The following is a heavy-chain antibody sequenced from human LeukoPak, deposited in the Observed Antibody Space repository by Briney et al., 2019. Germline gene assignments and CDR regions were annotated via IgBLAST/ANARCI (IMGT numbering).Heavy chain of an antibody. J-gene: IGHJ6*03. Sequence: SETLSLTCAVYAGSFSGYYWSWIRPPPGKGLEWIGEMNHSGSTNYNPSLKSRVTISVDTSKNQFSLKLSSVTAADTAVYYCARRLGRKFGERFYYYHYMDVWGKGTTVTISS. V-gene: IGHV4-34*01. CDR1: AGSFSGYY. CDR3: ARRLGRKFGERFYYYHYMDV. D-gene: IGHD3-10*01. CDR2: MNHSGST.